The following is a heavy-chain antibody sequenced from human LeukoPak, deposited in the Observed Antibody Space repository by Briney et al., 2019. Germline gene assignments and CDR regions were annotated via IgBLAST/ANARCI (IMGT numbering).Heavy chain of an antibody. D-gene: IGHD7-27*01. J-gene: IGHJ4*02. CDR3: TKGVLGRTQSVSAGLDY. CDR1: GFTFSNYG. CDR2: ISYDGSNK. V-gene: IGHV3-30*18. Sequence: GGSLRLSSAASGFTFSNYGMHWVRQAPGKGLEWVAVISYDGSNKYYADSVKGRFTISRDNSKNTLYLQMNSLRAEDTAVYYCTKGVLGRTQSVSAGLDYWGQGTLVTVSS.